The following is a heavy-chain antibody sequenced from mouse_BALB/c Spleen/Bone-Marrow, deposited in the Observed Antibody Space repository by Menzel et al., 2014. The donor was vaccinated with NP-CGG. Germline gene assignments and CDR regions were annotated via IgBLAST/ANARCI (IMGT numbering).Heavy chain of an antibody. J-gene: IGHJ4*01. D-gene: IGHD1-1*01. CDR2: ILPGSGST. Sequence: QVQLKESGAELMKPGASVKISCKATGYTFSSYWIEWVKQRPGHGLEWIGEILPGSGSTNYNEKFKGKATFTADTSSNTAYMQLSSLTSEDSAVYHCAREDIATVVEMDYWGQGTSVTVSS. V-gene: IGHV1-9*01. CDR3: AREDIATVVEMDY. CDR1: GYTFSSYW.